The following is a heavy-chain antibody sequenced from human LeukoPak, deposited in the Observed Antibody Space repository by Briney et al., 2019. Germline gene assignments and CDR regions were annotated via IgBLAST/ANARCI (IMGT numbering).Heavy chain of an antibody. CDR2: ISSSSSTI. CDR3: AREYSSGVYYYYMDV. CDR1: GFTFSSYS. Sequence: PGGSLRLSCAASGFTFSSYSMNWVRQAPGKGLEWVSYISSSSSTIYYADSVKGRFTISRDNAKNSLYLQMNSLRAEDTAVYYCAREYSSGVYYYYMDVWGKGTTVTVSS. D-gene: IGHD6-19*01. J-gene: IGHJ6*03. V-gene: IGHV3-48*01.